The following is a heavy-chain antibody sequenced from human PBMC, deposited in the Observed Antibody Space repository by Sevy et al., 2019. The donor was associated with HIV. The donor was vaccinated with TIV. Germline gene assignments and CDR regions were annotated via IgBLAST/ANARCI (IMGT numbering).Heavy chain of an antibody. D-gene: IGHD5-12*01. CDR3: ASKRGYNDGPFDY. V-gene: IGHV4-30-4*01. J-gene: IGHJ4*02. CDR1: GGSFTSSDSY. CDR2: IHYTGGT. Sequence: SETLSLTCTVSGGSFTSSDSYWSWIRQPPGEGLEWIGDIHYTGGTYYNPFLKSRVAMSVDTSEKQFSLKLSFLTAADTAVYYCASKRGYNDGPFDYWGQGPLVTVSS.